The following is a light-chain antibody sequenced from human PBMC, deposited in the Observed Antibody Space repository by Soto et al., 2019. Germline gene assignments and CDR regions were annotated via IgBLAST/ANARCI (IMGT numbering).Light chain of an antibody. CDR2: DAS. J-gene: IGKJ4*01. CDR3: QQYDSLPLS. V-gene: IGKV1-33*01. CDR1: RDITNY. Sequence: DIQMTQSPSSLSASVGDRVSITCQASRDITNYLNWYRQKSGKAPELLIYDASNVETGVPSRFSGTGSGTVFTFTISSLQPEDIETYYCQQYDSLPLSLGGGTKVDSK.